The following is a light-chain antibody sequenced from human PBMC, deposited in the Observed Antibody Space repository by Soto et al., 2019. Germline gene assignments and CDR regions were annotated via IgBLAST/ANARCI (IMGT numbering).Light chain of an antibody. CDR3: QHSYSYVRT. Sequence: DIQMTQSPSSLSASVGDRATITCRASQSIDSHLGWYQQKPATAPKILIYVASSLEVGVPSRFGGSRFGTDFTLTINNLQAEDFATYYCQHSYSYVRTFGQGTKVQIK. V-gene: IGKV1-39*01. CDR2: VAS. J-gene: IGKJ2*01. CDR1: QSIDSH.